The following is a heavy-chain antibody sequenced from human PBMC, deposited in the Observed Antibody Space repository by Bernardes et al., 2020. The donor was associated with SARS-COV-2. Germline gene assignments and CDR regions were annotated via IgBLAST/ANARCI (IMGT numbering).Heavy chain of an antibody. CDR2: IYYSGST. Sequence: ETLSLTCTVSGGSISSSSYYWGWIRQPPGKGLEWIGSIYYSGSTYYNPSLKSRVTISVDTSKNQFSLKMSSVTAADTAVYYCISSKSGVVYCDYWGQGTLVTVSS. J-gene: IGHJ4*02. CDR1: GGSISSSSYY. CDR3: ISSKSGVVYCDY. V-gene: IGHV4-39*01. D-gene: IGHD2-15*01.